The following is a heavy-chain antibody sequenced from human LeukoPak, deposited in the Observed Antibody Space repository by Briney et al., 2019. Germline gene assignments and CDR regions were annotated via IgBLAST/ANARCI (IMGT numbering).Heavy chain of an antibody. Sequence: PGGSLRLSCAASGFTFDDYGMSWVRQAPGKGLEWVSRINSDGSSTSYADSVKGRFTISRDNAKNTLYLQMNSLRAEDTAVYYCARGYSGYDPADYWGQGTLVTVSS. V-gene: IGHV3-74*01. CDR3: ARGYSGYDPADY. J-gene: IGHJ4*02. D-gene: IGHD5-12*01. CDR2: INSDGSST. CDR1: GFTFDDYG.